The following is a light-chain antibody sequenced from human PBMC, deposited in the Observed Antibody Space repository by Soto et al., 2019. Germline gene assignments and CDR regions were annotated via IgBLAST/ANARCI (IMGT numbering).Light chain of an antibody. CDR1: QGISTY. CDR3: QQVKTYPRT. V-gene: IGKV1-9*01. J-gene: IGKJ3*01. Sequence: DIQFTQSPSLLSASVGDRVTITCRASQGISTYLAWYHQKPGKAPKLLIYLASNLQSGVPSRFSGSGSGTDLTITISSLKPEDGETDEGQQVKTYPRTFCPGTKVDIK. CDR2: LAS.